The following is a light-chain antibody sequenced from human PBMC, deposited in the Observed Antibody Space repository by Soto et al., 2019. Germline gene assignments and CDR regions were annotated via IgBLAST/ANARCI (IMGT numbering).Light chain of an antibody. CDR1: QSVSSSY. CDR3: QQYGSWPGT. J-gene: IGKJ1*01. V-gene: IGKV3-20*01. CDR2: GAS. Sequence: EIVLTQSPDTLSLSPGERATLSCRASQSVSSSYLAWYQQKPGQAPRLLIYGASSRATGIPDRFSGSGSGTDFTLTISRLEAEDFAVYYCQQYGSWPGTFGRGTKVEIK.